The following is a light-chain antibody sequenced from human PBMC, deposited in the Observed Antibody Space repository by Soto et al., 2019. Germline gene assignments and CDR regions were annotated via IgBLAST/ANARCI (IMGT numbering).Light chain of an antibody. V-gene: IGLV1-40*01. CDR1: RSNIGANYD. CDR2: SDN. Sequence: QSVLSQPPSVSWAPGQRITISCTGSRSNIGANYDVHWYRQVPGTAPKLLISSDNNRPSGVPDRFSGSKSGTSASLAITRLQAEDEADYYCQSYDSSLNRVFGTGTKVTVL. J-gene: IGLJ1*01. CDR3: QSYDSSLNRV.